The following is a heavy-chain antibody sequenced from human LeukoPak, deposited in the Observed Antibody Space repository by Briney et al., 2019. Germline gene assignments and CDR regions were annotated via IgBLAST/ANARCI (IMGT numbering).Heavy chain of an antibody. Sequence: SETLSLTCAVYGGSFSGYYWSWIRQPPGKGLEWIGEINHSGSTNYNPSLKSRVTISVDTSKNQFSLKLSSVTAADTAVYYCARLRYCSSTSCYQRFDYWGQGTMVTVSS. J-gene: IGHJ4*03. CDR3: ARLRYCSSTSCYQRFDY. V-gene: IGHV4-34*01. CDR1: GGSFSGYY. D-gene: IGHD2-2*01. CDR2: INHSGST.